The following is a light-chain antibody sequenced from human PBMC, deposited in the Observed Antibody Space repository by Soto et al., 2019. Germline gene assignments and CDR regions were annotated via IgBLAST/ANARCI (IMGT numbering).Light chain of an antibody. Sequence: EIVMTPSPATLSVSPGERATLSCRASQGIKDYVAWFQQKPGQAPRLLIYGASTRATAIPARFSGSGSGTEFTLSISSLQSEDFAVYYCQQYNTWPRTFGQGTKVDI. J-gene: IGKJ1*01. CDR2: GAS. CDR3: QQYNTWPRT. V-gene: IGKV3-15*01. CDR1: QGIKDY.